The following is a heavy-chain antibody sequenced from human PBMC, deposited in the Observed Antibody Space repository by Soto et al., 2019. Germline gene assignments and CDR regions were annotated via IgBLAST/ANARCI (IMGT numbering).Heavy chain of an antibody. D-gene: IGHD4-17*01. Sequence: PGQGLEWMGIINPSGGGTTYAQNFQGRVTMTRDTSTSTVYMELSSLRSDDTAVYYCARDFPFYGGTHYDYWGQGTLVTVSS. J-gene: IGHJ4*02. CDR3: ARDFPFYGGTHYDY. V-gene: IGHV1-46*01. CDR2: INPSGGGT.